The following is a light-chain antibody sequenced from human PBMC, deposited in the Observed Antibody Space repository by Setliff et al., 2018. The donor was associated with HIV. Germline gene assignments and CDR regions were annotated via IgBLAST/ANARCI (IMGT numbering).Light chain of an antibody. Sequence: QSVLTQPASVSGSPGQSITISCTGTSSDVGGYIHVSWYQQHPGKAPKLIIYEVSNRPSGVSNRFSGSKSGNTASLTISGLQAEDEADYYCSSYAVTNTLPFGTGTKVTVL. CDR2: EVS. CDR1: SSDVGGYIH. V-gene: IGLV2-14*01. CDR3: SSYAVTNTLP. J-gene: IGLJ1*01.